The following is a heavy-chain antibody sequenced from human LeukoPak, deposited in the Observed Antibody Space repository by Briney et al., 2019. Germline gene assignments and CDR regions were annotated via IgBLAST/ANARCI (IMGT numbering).Heavy chain of an antibody. V-gene: IGHV1-8*01. CDR3: ARGDAGTFDY. CDR2: MNPNSGNT. Sequence: GASVKVSCKVSGYTLTELSMHWVRQATGQGLEWMGWMNPNSGNTGYAQKFQGRVTMTRNTSISTAYMELSSLRSEDTAVYYCARGDAGTFDYWGQGTLVTVSS. CDR1: GYTLTELS. J-gene: IGHJ4*02. D-gene: IGHD6-13*01.